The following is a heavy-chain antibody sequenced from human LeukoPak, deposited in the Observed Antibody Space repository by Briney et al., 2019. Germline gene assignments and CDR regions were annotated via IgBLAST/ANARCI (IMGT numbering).Heavy chain of an antibody. J-gene: IGHJ4*02. Sequence: GGSLRLSCAASGFTFSDYYMSWIRQAPGKGLEWVSYISSSGSTIYYADSVKGRFTISRDNAKNSLYLQMNSLRAEDTAVYYCAGRYYYDSSGYLPHYWGQGTLVTVSS. V-gene: IGHV3-11*01. CDR3: AGRYYYDSSGYLPHY. D-gene: IGHD3-22*01. CDR1: GFTFSDYY. CDR2: ISSSGSTI.